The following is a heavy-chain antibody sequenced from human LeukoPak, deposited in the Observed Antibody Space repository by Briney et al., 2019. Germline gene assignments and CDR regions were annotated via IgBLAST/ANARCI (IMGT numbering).Heavy chain of an antibody. D-gene: IGHD1-26*01. Sequence: GASVKVSWKVSGYTLTELFMHWVGQAPGKGLEWMGGFDPEYGETIYAQEFQGRVTMTEDTSTDTAYMQLGSLRSEDTAVYYCATEIYSGSPLNAFDIWGRGTMVTVSS. V-gene: IGHV1-24*01. CDR1: GYTLTELF. J-gene: IGHJ3*02. CDR3: ATEIYSGSPLNAFDI. CDR2: FDPEYGET.